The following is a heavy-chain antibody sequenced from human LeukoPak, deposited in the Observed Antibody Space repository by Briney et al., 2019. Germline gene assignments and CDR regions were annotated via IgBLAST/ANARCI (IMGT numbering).Heavy chain of an antibody. D-gene: IGHD3-10*01. CDR1: GGSISSYY. V-gene: IGHV4-59*12. Sequence: ASETLSLTCTVSGGSISSYYWSWIRQPPGKRLEWIGYIYYSGSTSYNPSLKSRVTISVDTSKNQFSLKLSSVTAADTAVYYCARFRRYYYGSGSKANWFDPWGQGTLVTVSS. CDR2: IYYSGST. J-gene: IGHJ5*02. CDR3: ARFRRYYYGSGSKANWFDP.